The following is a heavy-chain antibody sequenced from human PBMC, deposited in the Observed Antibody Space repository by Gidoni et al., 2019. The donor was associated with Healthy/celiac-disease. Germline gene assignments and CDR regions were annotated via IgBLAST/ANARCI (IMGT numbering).Heavy chain of an antibody. Sequence: EVQLVESGGGLVQPGRSLRLSCAASGFTFDDYAMHWVRQAPGKGLELVSGISWNSGSIGYADSVKGRFTISRDNAKNSLYLQMNSLRAEDTALYYCAKGEDFWSGYYFDYWGQGTLVTVSS. CDR1: GFTFDDYA. CDR3: AKGEDFWSGYYFDY. J-gene: IGHJ4*02. V-gene: IGHV3-9*01. D-gene: IGHD3-3*01. CDR2: ISWNSGSI.